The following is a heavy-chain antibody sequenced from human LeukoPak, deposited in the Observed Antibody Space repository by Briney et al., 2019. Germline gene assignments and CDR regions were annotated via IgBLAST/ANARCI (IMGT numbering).Heavy chain of an antibody. V-gene: IGHV3-23*01. J-gene: IGHJ4*02. Sequence: PGGSLRLSCAASGFTFSSYWVHWVRQAPGKGLESVSAIRGSGGSTYYADSVKGRFTISRDDSKSTLYLQMNSLRAEDTAVYHCVTFYYDSSGSYVHYWGQGTLVTVSS. CDR2: IRGSGGST. CDR3: VTFYYDSSGSYVHY. D-gene: IGHD3-22*01. CDR1: GFTFSSYW.